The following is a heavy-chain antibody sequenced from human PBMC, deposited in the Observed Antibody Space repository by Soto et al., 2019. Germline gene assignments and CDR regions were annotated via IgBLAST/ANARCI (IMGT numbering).Heavy chain of an antibody. D-gene: IGHD3-22*01. CDR1: GGSISSSSYY. CDR2: IYYSGST. J-gene: IGHJ6*02. CDR3: ARDYYDKGLDYYYGMDV. Sequence: PSETLSLTCTVSGGSISSSSYYWGWIRQPPGKGLEWIGSIYYSGSTYYNPSLKSRVTISVDTSKNQFSLKLSSVTAADTAVYYCARDYYDKGLDYYYGMDVWGQGTTVTVSS. V-gene: IGHV4-39*02.